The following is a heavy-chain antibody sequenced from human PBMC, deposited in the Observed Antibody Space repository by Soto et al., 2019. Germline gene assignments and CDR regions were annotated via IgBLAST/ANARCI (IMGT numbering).Heavy chain of an antibody. CDR1: GDSVSSNSAA. J-gene: IGHJ4*02. V-gene: IGHV6-1*01. D-gene: IGHD3-10*01. Sequence: SQTLSLTCAISGDSVSSNSAAWNWIRQSPSRGLEWLGRTYYRSKWYNDYAVSVKSRITINPDTSKNRFSLQLNSVTPDDTAVYYCARGAGSGSYRPLTFDYWGQGALVTVSS. CDR3: ARGAGSGSYRPLTFDY. CDR2: TYYRSKWYN.